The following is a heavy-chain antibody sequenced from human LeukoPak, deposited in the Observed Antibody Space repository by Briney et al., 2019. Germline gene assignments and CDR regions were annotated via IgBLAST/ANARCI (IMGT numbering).Heavy chain of an antibody. CDR1: GFTFSNYA. V-gene: IGHV3-23*01. J-gene: IGHJ4*02. CDR2: ISGGGVST. CDR3: ARSGYNRFDY. D-gene: IGHD5-24*01. Sequence: GGSLRLSCAASGFTFSNYAMTWVRQAPGKGLEWVSAISGGGVSTYYADSVKGRFTISRDNSRNTLYLQMNSLRAEDTAVYYCARSGYNRFDYWGQGTLVTVSS.